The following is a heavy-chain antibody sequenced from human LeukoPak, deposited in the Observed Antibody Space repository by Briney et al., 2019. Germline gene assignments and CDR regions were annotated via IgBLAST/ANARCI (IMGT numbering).Heavy chain of an antibody. Sequence: GGSLRLSCAASGFTFSGYSLNWVRQAPGKGLEWISYISTAGTTVYYADSVKGRFAISRDNAKNSLYLQMNSLRAEDTAVYYCARSKAAPGAFDIWGQGTMVTVSS. V-gene: IGHV3-48*04. CDR3: ARSKAAPGAFDI. CDR1: GFTFSGYS. J-gene: IGHJ3*02. CDR2: ISTAGTTV. D-gene: IGHD6-6*01.